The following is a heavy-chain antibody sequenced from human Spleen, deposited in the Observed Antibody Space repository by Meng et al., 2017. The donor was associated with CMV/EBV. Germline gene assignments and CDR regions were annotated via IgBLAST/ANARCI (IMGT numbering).Heavy chain of an antibody. V-gene: IGHV4-30-4*08. CDR2: IYYSGST. D-gene: IGHD7-27*01. J-gene: IGHJ4*02. Sequence: QVQLQESGPGLVKPSQTLSLTCPVSGGSISSGYYYWSWIRQPPGKGLEWIGYIYYSGSTYYNPSLKSRVTISVDTSKNQFSLKLSSVTAADTAVYYCARTRPPGDWQYYFDYWGQGTLVTVSS. CDR1: GGSISSGYYY. CDR3: ARTRPPGDWQYYFDY.